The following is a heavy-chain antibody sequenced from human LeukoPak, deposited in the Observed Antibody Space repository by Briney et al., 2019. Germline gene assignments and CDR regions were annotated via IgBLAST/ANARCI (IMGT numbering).Heavy chain of an antibody. Sequence: GGSLRLSCAASGFTFSSYAMSWVRQAPGKGLKWVSGTSGSGGSTYYADSVKGRFTISRDNSKNTLFLQMNSLRAEDTAVYYCAKRSPSSSGYDFDYWGQGTLVTVSS. V-gene: IGHV3-23*01. CDR1: GFTFSSYA. D-gene: IGHD3-22*01. J-gene: IGHJ4*02. CDR2: TSGSGGST. CDR3: AKRSPSSSGYDFDY.